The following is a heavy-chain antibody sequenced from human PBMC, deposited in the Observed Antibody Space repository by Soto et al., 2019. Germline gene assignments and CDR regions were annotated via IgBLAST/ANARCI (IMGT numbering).Heavy chain of an antibody. CDR3: ASELDRYYGSGSYSPYYYGMDV. D-gene: IGHD3-10*01. J-gene: IGHJ6*02. V-gene: IGHV3-66*01. CDR1: GFTVSSNY. CDR2: IYSGGST. Sequence: GGSLRLSCAASGFTVSSNYMSWVRQAPGKGLEWVSVIYSGGSTYYADSVKGRFTISRDNSKNTLYLQMNSLRAEDTAVYYCASELDRYYGSGSYSPYYYGMDVWGQGTTVTVSS.